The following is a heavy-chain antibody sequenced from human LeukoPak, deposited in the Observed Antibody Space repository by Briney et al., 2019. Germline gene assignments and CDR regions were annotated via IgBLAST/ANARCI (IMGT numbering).Heavy chain of an antibody. CDR3: ARLPLRRGEYFDL. D-gene: IGHD4-17*01. V-gene: IGHV4-61*02. Sequence: SETLSLTCTVSGDSISSGSYYWSWIRQPAGTGLEWIGRIYTSGSTNYNPSLKSRVTISVDTSKNQFSLKLSSVTAADTAVYYCARLPLRRGEYFDLWGRGTLVTVSS. CDR1: GDSISSGSYY. CDR2: IYTSGST. J-gene: IGHJ2*01.